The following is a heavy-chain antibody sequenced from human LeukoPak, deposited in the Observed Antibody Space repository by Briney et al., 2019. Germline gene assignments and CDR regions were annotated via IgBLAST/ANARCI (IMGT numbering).Heavy chain of an antibody. V-gene: IGHV3-30*02. CDR2: IRYDGSNK. D-gene: IGHD3-10*01. J-gene: IGHJ4*02. CDR1: GFTFSSYG. CDR3: ATDRGYYTSGSYYLDY. Sequence: PGGSLRLSCAASGFTFSSYGMHWVRQAPGKGLEWVAFIRYDGSNKYYGDSVKGRFTISRDNSKITLYLQMNSLRAEDTAVYYCATDRGYYTSGSYYLDYWGQGTLVTVSS.